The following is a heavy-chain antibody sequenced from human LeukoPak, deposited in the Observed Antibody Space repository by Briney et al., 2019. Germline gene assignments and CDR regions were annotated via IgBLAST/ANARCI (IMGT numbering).Heavy chain of an antibody. Sequence: SETLSLTCTVSGGSVSSGSYYWSWIRQPPGKGLEWIGYIYYSGSTNYNLSLKSRVTISVDTSKNQFSLQLNSVTPEDTAVYYCARDLRYGGNMAFDIWGQGTMVTVSS. CDR2: IYYSGST. V-gene: IGHV4-61*01. D-gene: IGHD4-23*01. CDR3: ARDLRYGGNMAFDI. CDR1: GGSVSSGSYY. J-gene: IGHJ3*02.